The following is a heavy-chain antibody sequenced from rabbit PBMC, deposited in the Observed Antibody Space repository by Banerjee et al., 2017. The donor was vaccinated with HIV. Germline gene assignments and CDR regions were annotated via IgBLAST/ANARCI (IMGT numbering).Heavy chain of an antibody. J-gene: IGHJ4*01. CDR1: GFSFSSYH. CDR3: ARYYTGYGAYGYAFNL. D-gene: IGHD6-1*01. Sequence: QEQLEESGGDLVKPGASLTLTCTASGFSFSSYHMCWVRQAPGKGLEWIACIYAGSSGSTYYASWAKGRFTISKTSSTTVTLQMTSLTAADTATYFCARYYTGYGAYGYAFNLWGPGTLVTVS. V-gene: IGHV1S45*01. CDR2: IYAGSSGST.